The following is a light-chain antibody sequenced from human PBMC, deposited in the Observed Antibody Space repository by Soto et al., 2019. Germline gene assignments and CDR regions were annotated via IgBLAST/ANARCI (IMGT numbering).Light chain of an antibody. J-gene: IGKJ4*01. CDR1: QSVSSN. V-gene: IGKV3-15*01. Sequence: EIVMTQSPATLSVSPGERATLSCRASQSVSSNLAWYQQKPGQAPRFLIYGASTRATGIPARFSGSGSGTEFTLTISSLQSEDFEVYYCQQYDNWPLTFGGGTKVDIK. CDR2: GAS. CDR3: QQYDNWPLT.